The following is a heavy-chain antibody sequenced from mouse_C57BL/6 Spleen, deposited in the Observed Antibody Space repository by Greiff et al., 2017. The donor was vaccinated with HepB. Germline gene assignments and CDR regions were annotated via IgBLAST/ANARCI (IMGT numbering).Heavy chain of an antibody. J-gene: IGHJ3*01. CDR2: INPNNGGT. CDR3: ARVYYDYEGVWFAY. Sequence: EVQLQQSGPELVKPGASVKISCKASGYTFTDYYMNWVKQSHGKSLEWIGDINPNNGGTSYNQKFKGKATLTVDKSSSTAYMELRSLTSEDSAVYYCARVYYDYEGVWFAYWGQGTLVTVSA. CDR1: GYTFTDYY. D-gene: IGHD2-4*01. V-gene: IGHV1-26*01.